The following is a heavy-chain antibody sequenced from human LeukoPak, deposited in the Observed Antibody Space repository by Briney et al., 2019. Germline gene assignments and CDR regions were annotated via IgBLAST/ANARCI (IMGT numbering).Heavy chain of an antibody. CDR3: ARDYDSSGYAFGY. Sequence: GGSLRLSCAASGFTFSNYAMHWVRQAPGKGLEWVAVISYDGSNKYYADSVKGRFTISRDNSKDTLYLQMNSLRAEDTAVYYCARDYDSSGYAFGYWGQGTLVTVSS. D-gene: IGHD3-22*01. J-gene: IGHJ4*02. V-gene: IGHV3-30-3*01. CDR1: GFTFSNYA. CDR2: ISYDGSNK.